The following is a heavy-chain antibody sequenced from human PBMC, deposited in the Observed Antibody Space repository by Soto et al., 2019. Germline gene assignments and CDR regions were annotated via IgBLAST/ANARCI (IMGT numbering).Heavy chain of an antibody. V-gene: IGHV1-2*02. Sequence: QVQLVQSGAEVKKPGASVKLSCKASGYTFNGYYMQWLRQAPGQGLEWMGWINPNNGNTKYAQKFQGRVTMTSDTSISTAFMEMTRLTYDDSAVYYCARGRASCAYWGQGSLVTVSS. CDR1: GYTFNGYY. D-gene: IGHD2-2*01. J-gene: IGHJ4*02. CDR3: ARGRASCAY. CDR2: INPNNGNT.